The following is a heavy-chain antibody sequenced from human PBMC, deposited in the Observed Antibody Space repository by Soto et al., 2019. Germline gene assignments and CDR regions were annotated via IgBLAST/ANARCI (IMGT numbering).Heavy chain of an antibody. CDR3: ARDGVESSSVVSTPSGWFDP. D-gene: IGHD6-6*01. Sequence: QVQLQESGPGLVKPSQTLSLTCTVSGGSISSGGYYWSWIRQHPGKGLGWIGYIYYSGSTYYNPSLKSRVTISVDTSKNQFSLKLSSVTAADTAVYYCARDGVESSSVVSTPSGWFDPWGQGTLVTVSS. V-gene: IGHV4-31*03. J-gene: IGHJ5*02. CDR2: IYYSGST. CDR1: GGSISSGGYY.